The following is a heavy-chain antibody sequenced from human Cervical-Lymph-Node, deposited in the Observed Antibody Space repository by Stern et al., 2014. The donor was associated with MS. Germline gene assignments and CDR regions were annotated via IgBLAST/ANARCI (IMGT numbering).Heavy chain of an antibody. CDR3: AREGDFDILTGYYKNWFDP. D-gene: IGHD3-9*01. CDR2: IYTTGST. CDR1: GGSISSGSYY. J-gene: IGHJ5*02. V-gene: IGHV4-61*02. Sequence: QVQLQESGPGLVKPSQTLSLTCTVSGGSISSGSYYWSWIRQPAGKGLEWIGRIYTTGSTNYNPSLKSRVTIAVDTSKNQVSLQRSSVTAADTAVYYCAREGDFDILTGYYKNWFDPWGQGTLVTVSS.